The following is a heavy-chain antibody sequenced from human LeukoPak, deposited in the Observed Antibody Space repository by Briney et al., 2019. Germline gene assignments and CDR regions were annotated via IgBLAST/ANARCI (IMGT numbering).Heavy chain of an antibody. CDR3: VRENCELSGGCDY. CDR2: ISSSSSYI. J-gene: IGHJ4*02. Sequence: GGSLRLSCAASGFTFSTYSIIWVRQAPGRGLDWVSSISSSSSYIYYADSVKGRFTISRDNAKNSLYLPMNSLTAEDTAVYYCVRENCELSGGCDYWGQGTLVTVSS. V-gene: IGHV3-21*01. D-gene: IGHD2/OR15-2a*01. CDR1: GFTFSTYS.